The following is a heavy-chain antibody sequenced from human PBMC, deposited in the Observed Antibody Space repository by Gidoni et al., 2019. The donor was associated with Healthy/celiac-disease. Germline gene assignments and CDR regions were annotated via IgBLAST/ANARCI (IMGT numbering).Heavy chain of an antibody. V-gene: IGHV3-9*01. CDR3: AKSPGLVLYY. CDR2: ISWNSGSI. Sequence: EVQLVESGGGLVQPGRSLRLSCAASGFTFDDYAMHWVRQAPGKGLEWVSGISWNSGSIGYADSVKRRFTISRDNAKNSLYLQMNSLRAEDTALYYCAKSPGLVLYYWGQGTLVTVSS. D-gene: IGHD1-26*01. J-gene: IGHJ4*02. CDR1: GFTFDDYA.